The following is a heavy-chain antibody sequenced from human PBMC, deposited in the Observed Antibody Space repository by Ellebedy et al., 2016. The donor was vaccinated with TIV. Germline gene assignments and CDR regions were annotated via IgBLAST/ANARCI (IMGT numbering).Heavy chain of an antibody. J-gene: IGHJ4*02. CDR1: GYSFTSYW. V-gene: IGHV5-51*01. Sequence: GGSLRLSCKGSGYSFTSYWIGWVRQMPGKGLEWMGIIYPGDSDTRYSPSFQGQVTISADKSISTAYLQWSSLKASDTAMYYCASLNYYDSSGSHYFDYWGQGTLVTVSS. CDR2: IYPGDSDT. CDR3: ASLNYYDSSGSHYFDY. D-gene: IGHD3-22*01.